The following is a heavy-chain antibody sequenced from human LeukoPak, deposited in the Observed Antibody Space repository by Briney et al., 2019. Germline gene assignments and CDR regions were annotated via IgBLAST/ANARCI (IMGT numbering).Heavy chain of an antibody. CDR1: GGSVSSGSYY. Sequence: SETLSLTCTVSGGSVSSGSYYCSWIRQPPVKGRECIGYIYYSGSTNHNPALKSRVTISVDTSKNQFSLKLSSVTAADAAVYYCARVVAAPTWFDPWGQGTLVTVSS. D-gene: IGHD2-15*01. CDR3: ARVVAAPTWFDP. V-gene: IGHV4-61*01. J-gene: IGHJ5*02. CDR2: IYYSGST.